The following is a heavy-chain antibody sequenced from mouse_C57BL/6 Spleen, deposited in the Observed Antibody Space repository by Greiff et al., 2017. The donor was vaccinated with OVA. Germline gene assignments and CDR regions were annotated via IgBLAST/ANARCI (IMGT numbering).Heavy chain of an antibody. D-gene: IGHD2-3*01. CDR3: ARISGDGPDY. J-gene: IGHJ2*01. CDR1: GYTFTSYW. CDR2: IDPSDSYT. V-gene: IGHV1-59*01. Sequence: QVQLQQPGAELVRPGTSVKLSCKASGYTFTSYWMHWVKQRPGQGLEWIGVIDPSDSYTNYNQKFKGKATLTVDTSSSTAYMQLSSLTSEDSAVYYCARISGDGPDYWGQGTTLTVSS.